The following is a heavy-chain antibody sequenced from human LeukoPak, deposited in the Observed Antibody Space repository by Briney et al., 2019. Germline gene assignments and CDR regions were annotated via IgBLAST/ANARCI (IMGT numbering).Heavy chain of an antibody. CDR2: ISFDATRT. Sequence: GGSLRLSCAAPGFTFSRYALHWVRQAPGKGLEWVAVISFDATRTYYADAVKGRFSISRDNSNSTLFLQMNSLRENDTAVYHCARGRGATKKYWGQGTLVTVSS. J-gene: IGHJ4*02. V-gene: IGHV3-30*04. CDR1: GFTFSRYA. D-gene: IGHD1-26*01. CDR3: ARGRGATKKY.